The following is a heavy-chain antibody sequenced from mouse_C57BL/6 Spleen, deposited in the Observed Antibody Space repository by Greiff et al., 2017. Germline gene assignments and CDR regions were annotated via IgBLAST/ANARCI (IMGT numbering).Heavy chain of an antibody. CDR3: ARSDRQLRSAWFAY. J-gene: IGHJ3*01. CDR1: GYTFTSYW. V-gene: IGHV1-50*01. D-gene: IGHD3-2*02. CDR2: IDPSDSYT. Sequence: QVQLQQPGAELVKPGASVKLSCKASGYTFTSYWMQWVKQRPGQGLEWIGEIDPSDSYTNYNQKFKGKATLTVDTSSSTAYMQLSSLTSEDSAVYYCARSDRQLRSAWFAYWGQGTLVTVSA.